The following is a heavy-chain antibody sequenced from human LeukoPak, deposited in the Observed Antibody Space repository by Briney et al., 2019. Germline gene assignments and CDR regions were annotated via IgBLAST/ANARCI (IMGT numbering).Heavy chain of an antibody. V-gene: IGHV3-64D*09. J-gene: IGHJ4*02. D-gene: IGHD4-11*01. CDR2: INNYGSST. Sequence: PGGSLRLSCSASGFTFSSYAMHWVRQAPGKGLECVSSINNYGSSTYYADSVKDRFTVSRDNSKNTLYLQMSSLTAEDTAVYYCVKGGSYSNYALDYWGQGTLVTVAS. CDR1: GFTFSSYA. CDR3: VKGGSYSNYALDY.